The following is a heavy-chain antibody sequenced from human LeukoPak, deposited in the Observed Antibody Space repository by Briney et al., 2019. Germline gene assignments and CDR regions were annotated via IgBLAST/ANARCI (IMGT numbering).Heavy chain of an antibody. CDR1: GFTVSSSY. Sequence: GGSLRLSCAASGFTVSSSYMSWVRQAPGKGLEWVSVIYSDGSTYYADSVKGRFTISRDNSENTLYLQMNSLRAEDTAVYYCARSGGWLHYFDFWGQGTLVTVSS. V-gene: IGHV3-53*05. D-gene: IGHD6-19*01. J-gene: IGHJ4*02. CDR2: IYSDGST. CDR3: ARSGGWLHYFDF.